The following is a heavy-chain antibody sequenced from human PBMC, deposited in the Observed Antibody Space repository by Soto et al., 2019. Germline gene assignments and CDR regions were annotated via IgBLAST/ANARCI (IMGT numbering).Heavy chain of an antibody. J-gene: IGHJ6*02. V-gene: IGHV1-18*01. CDR2: ISAYNGKT. CDR1: GYAFSTYA. D-gene: IGHD3-10*01. Sequence: QVQLVQSGPEVKKAGASVKVSCKASGYAFSTYAISWVRQAPGQVRAWMGWISAYNGKTNYAQKFQGRVTMTTDTYTSTAYMELRSLRSDDTAVYYCARDSGSSRVTYYYYGMDVWGQGTTVTVSS. CDR3: ARDSGSSRVTYYYYGMDV.